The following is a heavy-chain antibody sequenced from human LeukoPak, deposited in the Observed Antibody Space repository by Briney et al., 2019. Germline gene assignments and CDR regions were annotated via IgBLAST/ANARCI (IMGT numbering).Heavy chain of an antibody. CDR3: ARVGRYSNNY. CDR2: INHSGST. J-gene: IGHJ4*02. D-gene: IGHD4-11*01. Sequence: SETLSLTCAVYGGSFSGYYWSWIRKPPGKGLEWIGEINHSGSTNYNPSLKSRVTISVDTSKNQFSLKLSSVTAADTAVYYCARVGRYSNNYWGQGTLVTVSS. CDR1: GGSFSGYY. V-gene: IGHV4-34*01.